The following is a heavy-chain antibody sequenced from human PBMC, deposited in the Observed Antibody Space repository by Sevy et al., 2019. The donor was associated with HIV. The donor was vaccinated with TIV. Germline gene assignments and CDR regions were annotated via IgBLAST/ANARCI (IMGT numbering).Heavy chain of an antibody. Sequence: GGSLRRSCAASGFTFSSYGMHWVRQAPGKGLEWVAFIRYDGSNKYYADSVKGRFTISRDNSKNTLYLQMNSLRAEDTAVYYCAKDSVDEDYFDYWGQGTLVTVSS. CDR3: AKDSVDEDYFDY. CDR2: IRYDGSNK. CDR1: GFTFSSYG. D-gene: IGHD2-15*01. J-gene: IGHJ4*02. V-gene: IGHV3-30*02.